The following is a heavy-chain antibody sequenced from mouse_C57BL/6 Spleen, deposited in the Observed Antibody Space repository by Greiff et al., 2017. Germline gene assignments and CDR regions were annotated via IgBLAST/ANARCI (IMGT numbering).Heavy chain of an antibody. CDR3: ARNDYEVYCYAMDY. CDR2: IDPNSGGT. Sequence: QVQLQQPGAELVKPGASVKLSCKASGYTFTSYWMHWVKQRPGRGLEWIGRIDPNSGGTKYNEKFKGKATLTADTPSSTAYMQLSSLTSEDSAVYDCARNDYEVYCYAMDYWGQGTSVTVSS. V-gene: IGHV1-72*01. CDR1: GYTFTSYW. D-gene: IGHD2-4*01. J-gene: IGHJ4*01.